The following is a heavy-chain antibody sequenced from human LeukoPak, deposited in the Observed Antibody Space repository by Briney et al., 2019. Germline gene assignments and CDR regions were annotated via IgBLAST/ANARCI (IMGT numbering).Heavy chain of an antibody. CDR2: ISWNSGSI. CDR1: GFTFDDYA. V-gene: IGHV3-9*03. Sequence: PGGSLRLSCAASGFTFDDYAMHWVRQAPGKGLEWVSGISWNSGSIGYADSVKGRFTISRDNAKNSLYLQMNSLKAEDMALYYCAKDKELGNTKLEKSSFDYWGQGTLVTVSS. J-gene: IGHJ4*02. CDR3: AKDKELGNTKLEKSSFDY. D-gene: IGHD2-2*01.